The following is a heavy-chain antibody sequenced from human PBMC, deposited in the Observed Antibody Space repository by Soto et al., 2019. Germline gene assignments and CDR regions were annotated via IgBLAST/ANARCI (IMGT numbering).Heavy chain of an antibody. J-gene: IGHJ4*02. D-gene: IGHD1-26*01. CDR2: ISYDGSNK. CDR3: SKVGYSGSYFDY. Sequence: QVQLVESGGGVVQPGRSLRLSCAASGFTFSSYGMHWVRQAPGKGLEWVAVISYDGSNKYYADSVKGRFTISRDNSKNTLYLQMISLIAEDTAVYYCSKVGYSGSYFDYWGQGTLVTVSS. V-gene: IGHV3-30*18. CDR1: GFTFSSYG.